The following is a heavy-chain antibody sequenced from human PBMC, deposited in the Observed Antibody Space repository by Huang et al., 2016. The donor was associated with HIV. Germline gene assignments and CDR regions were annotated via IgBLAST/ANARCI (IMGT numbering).Heavy chain of an antibody. V-gene: IGHV3-7*01. CDR1: GFNFSAYW. J-gene: IGHJ6*02. CDR3: ARGGIYYDVLTGRHYYYNGLDV. D-gene: IGHD3-9*01. Sequence: EVHLVESGGDLVQPGGSLRLSCVASGFNFSAYWMSGVRQGPGKVLDWVANIKQDGREKNYLDSVKGLFTISRDNAKNSVYLQPTSLRAEDTAVYYCARGGIYYDVLTGRHYYYNGLDVWGQGTTVTVSS. CDR2: IKQDGREK.